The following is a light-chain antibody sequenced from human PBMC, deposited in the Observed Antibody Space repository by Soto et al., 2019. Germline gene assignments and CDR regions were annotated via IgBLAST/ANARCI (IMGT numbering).Light chain of an antibody. J-gene: IGKJ1*01. CDR1: EGIRND. Sequence: AIQMTQSPSSLSASVGDRVTITCRASEGIRNDLGCYQQKPGKVPKLLIYAASRLERGVPLRFSGSGSGTDFTLTISSLRPEDCATYYCLQDYNFPWTFGQGTKV. CDR3: LQDYNFPWT. V-gene: IGKV1-6*01. CDR2: AAS.